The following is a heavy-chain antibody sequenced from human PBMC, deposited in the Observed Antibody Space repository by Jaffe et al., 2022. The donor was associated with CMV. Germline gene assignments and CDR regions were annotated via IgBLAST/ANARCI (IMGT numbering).Heavy chain of an antibody. CDR1: GFTVSSNY. CDR3: AREAPGGDSSGYSSGGYYYYMDV. D-gene: IGHD3-22*01. J-gene: IGHJ6*03. V-gene: IGHV3-66*01. Sequence: EVQLVESGGGLVQPGGSLRLSCAASGFTVSSNYMSWVRQAPGKGLEWVSVIYSGGSTYYADSVKGRFTISRDNSKNTLYLQMNSLRAEDTAVYYCAREAPGGDSSGYSSGGYYYYMDVWGKGTTVTVSS. CDR2: IYSGGST.